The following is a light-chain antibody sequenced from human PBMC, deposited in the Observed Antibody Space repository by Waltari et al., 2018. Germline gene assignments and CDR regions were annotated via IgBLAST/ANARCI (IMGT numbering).Light chain of an antibody. V-gene: IGKV1-39*01. Sequence: DIQMTQSPSSLSASVGDRVTITCRTSQSITNYLNWYQQKPGKAPKLLIYAASSLQSGVPSRFSGRGSGTDFTLTISSLQPEDFATYYCQKSYSTPPVTFGQGTKLEIK. CDR3: QKSYSTPPVT. J-gene: IGKJ2*01. CDR2: AAS. CDR1: QSITNY.